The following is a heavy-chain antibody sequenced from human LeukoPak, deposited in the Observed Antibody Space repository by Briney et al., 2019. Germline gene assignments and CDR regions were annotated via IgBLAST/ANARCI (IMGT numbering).Heavy chain of an antibody. D-gene: IGHD6-13*01. CDR2: IIPIFGTA. Sequence: SVKVSCKASGGTFSGYAISWVRQAPGQGLEWMGGIIPIFGTANYAQKFQGRVTITADESTSTAYMELSSLRSEDTAVYYCARAGWVAAAGTPNYYWFDPWGQGTLVTVSS. CDR3: ARAGWVAAAGTPNYYWFDP. J-gene: IGHJ5*02. CDR1: GGTFSGYA. V-gene: IGHV1-69*13.